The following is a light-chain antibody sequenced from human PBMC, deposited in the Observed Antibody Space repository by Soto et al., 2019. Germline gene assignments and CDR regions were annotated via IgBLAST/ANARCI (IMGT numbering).Light chain of an antibody. CDR1: QSVGSSY. J-gene: IGKJ1*01. CDR3: QQYGSSRWT. Sequence: VLTQSPGILSLSPGEGATLSCRASQSVGSSYLAWYLQKPGQPPRLLIYGASSRATGIPDRFSGSGSGTDFTLTISRLEPEDFTVYYCQQYGSSRWTFGQGTKVDIK. V-gene: IGKV3-20*01. CDR2: GAS.